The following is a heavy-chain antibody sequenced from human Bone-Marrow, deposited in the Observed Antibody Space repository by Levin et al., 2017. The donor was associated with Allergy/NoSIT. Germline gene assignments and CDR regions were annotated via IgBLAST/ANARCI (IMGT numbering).Heavy chain of an antibody. J-gene: IGHJ3*02. CDR3: ARDDLWFGELFQPNDAFDI. V-gene: IGHV3-30-3*01. Sequence: GGSLRLSCAASGFRLGNYPMHWVRQAPGKGLEWVAVIGYDGINVDYADSVKGRFTLSRDISNDTMHLQLSSLRIDDTAVYYCARDDLWFGELFQPNDAFDIWGQGTTVIVSS. CDR2: IGYDGINV. CDR1: GFRLGNYP. D-gene: IGHD3-10*01.